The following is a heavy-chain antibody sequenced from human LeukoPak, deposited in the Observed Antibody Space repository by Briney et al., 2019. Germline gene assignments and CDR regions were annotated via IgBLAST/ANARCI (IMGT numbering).Heavy chain of an antibody. CDR3: AREAGGDDAFDI. D-gene: IGHD2-21*02. J-gene: IGHJ3*02. V-gene: IGHV4-34*01. CDR1: GGSFSGYY. CDR2: INHSGST. Sequence: PSETLSLTCAVYGGSFSGYYWSWIRQPPGKGLEWIGEINHSGSTNYNPSLKSRVTISVDTSKNQFSLKLSSVTAADTAVYYCAREAGGDDAFDIWGQGTMVTVSS.